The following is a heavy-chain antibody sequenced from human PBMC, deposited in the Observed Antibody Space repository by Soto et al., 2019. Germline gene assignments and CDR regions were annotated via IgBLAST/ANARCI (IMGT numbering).Heavy chain of an antibody. V-gene: IGHV3-23*01. J-gene: IGHJ4*02. CDR3: AKGGIVGVTPTYYFDY. CDR1: GFTFSSYA. CDR2: ISGSGGST. D-gene: IGHD3-22*01. Sequence: GGSLRLSCAASGFTFSSYAMSWVRQAPGKGLEWVSAISGSGGSTYYADSVKGRFTISRDNSKNTLYLQMNSLRAEDTAVYYWAKGGIVGVTPTYYFDYWGQGTLVTVSS.